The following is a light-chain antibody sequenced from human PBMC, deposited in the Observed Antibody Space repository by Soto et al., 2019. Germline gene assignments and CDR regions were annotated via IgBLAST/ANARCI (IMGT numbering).Light chain of an antibody. J-gene: IGKJ1*01. Sequence: EIVMTQSPGILSVSPGERATLSCRASQSVGSNLAWYQQKPGQVPRLLIYGASTRPTGVPARFSGSGSGTEFTLTISSLQSEDFAIYYCQQYINRPPQTFGQGTKVDIK. CDR2: GAS. V-gene: IGKV3-15*01. CDR1: QSVGSN. CDR3: QQYINRPPQT.